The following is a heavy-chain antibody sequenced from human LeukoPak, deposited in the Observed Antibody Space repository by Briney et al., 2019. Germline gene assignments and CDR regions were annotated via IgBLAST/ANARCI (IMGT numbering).Heavy chain of an antibody. Sequence: PGRSLRLSCAASGFTFSSNYMSWVRQAPGKGLEWVSVIYSGGSTNYADSVKGRFTISRDNSKNTLYLQMNSLRVEDTAVYYCVRGGFDYWGQGTLVTVSS. J-gene: IGHJ4*02. CDR1: GFTFSSNY. CDR3: VRGGFDY. CDR2: IYSGGST. V-gene: IGHV3-53*01.